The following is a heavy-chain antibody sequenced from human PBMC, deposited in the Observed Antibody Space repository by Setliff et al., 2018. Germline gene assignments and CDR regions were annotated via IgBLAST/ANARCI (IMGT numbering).Heavy chain of an antibody. D-gene: IGHD2-2*01. CDR3: ARGRMQGSRSGPSCTYDPFDI. J-gene: IGHJ3*02. Sequence: SETLSLTCTVSGGSISSMSYYWGWIRQPPGKGLEWIGSIYHSGSSYYNSSLRSRVTISVDTSKNQFSLILRSVTAADTAVYYCARGRMQGSRSGPSCTYDPFDIWGQGTPVTVSS. V-gene: IGHV4-39*07. CDR2: IYHSGSS. CDR1: GGSISSMSYY.